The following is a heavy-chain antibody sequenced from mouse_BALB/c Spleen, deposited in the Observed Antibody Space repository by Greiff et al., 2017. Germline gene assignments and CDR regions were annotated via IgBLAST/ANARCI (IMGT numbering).Heavy chain of an antibody. Sequence: QVQLQQSGAELMKPGASVKISCKATGYTFSSYWIEWVKQRPGHGLEWIGEILPGSGSTNYNEKFKRKATLTVDKSSSTAYMQLSSLTSEDSAVYYCTIGSKGNYDWFYYAMDYWGQGTSVTVSS. CDR1: GYTFSSYW. CDR2: ILPGSGST. CDR3: TIGSKGNYDWFYYAMDY. V-gene: IGHV1-9*01. J-gene: IGHJ4*01. D-gene: IGHD2-1*01.